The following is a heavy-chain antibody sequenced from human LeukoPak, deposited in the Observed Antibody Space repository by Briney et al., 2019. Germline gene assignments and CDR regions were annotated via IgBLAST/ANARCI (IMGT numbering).Heavy chain of an antibody. Sequence: SETLSLTCAVYGGSFSGYYWSWIRQPPGQGLEWIGEINHSGSTNYNPSLKSRVTISVDTSKNQFSLKLSSVTAADTAVYYCARTYDYVWGSYRTRAYYFDYWGQGTLVTVSS. V-gene: IGHV4-34*01. D-gene: IGHD3-16*02. J-gene: IGHJ4*02. CDR1: GGSFSGYY. CDR3: ARTYDYVWGSYRTRAYYFDY. CDR2: INHSGST.